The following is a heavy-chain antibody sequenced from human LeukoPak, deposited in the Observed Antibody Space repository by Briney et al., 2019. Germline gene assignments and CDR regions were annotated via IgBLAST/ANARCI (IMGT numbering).Heavy chain of an antibody. CDR3: AHRKATSWAHDY. V-gene: IGHV3-53*01. CDR1: EFTVSSSY. Sequence: PGGSLRLSCAASEFTVSSSYMSWVRQAPGKGLEWVSVIYSGGSGSTYYADSVKGRFTISRDNSKNTLNLQMNSLRAEDTAVYYCAHRKATSWAHDYWGQGTLVTVSS. CDR2: IYSGGSGST. D-gene: IGHD2-2*01. J-gene: IGHJ4*02.